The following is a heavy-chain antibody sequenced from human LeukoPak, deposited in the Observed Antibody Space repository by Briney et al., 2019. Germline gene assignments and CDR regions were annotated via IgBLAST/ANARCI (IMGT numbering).Heavy chain of an antibody. CDR3: ASGYMYGGDF. CDR2: ISSSGSNT. CDR1: GVTFTSTE. J-gene: IGHJ4*02. V-gene: IGHV3-48*03. D-gene: IGHD5-18*01. Sequence: GGSLRLSCAASGVTFTSTEMQSVRQAPGKGLEWVSHISSSGSNTHYTDSVKGRFTISRDNARNSLYMQMTSLRAEDTAAYYCASGYMYGGDFWGQGTLVTVSS.